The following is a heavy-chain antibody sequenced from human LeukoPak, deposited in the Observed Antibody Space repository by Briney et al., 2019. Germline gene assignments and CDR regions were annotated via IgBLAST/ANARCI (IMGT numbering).Heavy chain of an antibody. J-gene: IGHJ4*02. Sequence: GGPLRLSCAASGFTFSSYRMSWVRQAPGKGLEWVANIKQDGSEKYYVDSVKGRFTISRDNAKNSLYLQMNSLRAEDTAVYYCARAEPTIFGVVIIGGFFDYWGQGTLVTVSS. D-gene: IGHD3-3*01. V-gene: IGHV3-7*01. CDR3: ARAEPTIFGVVIIGGFFDY. CDR1: GFTFSSYR. CDR2: IKQDGSEK.